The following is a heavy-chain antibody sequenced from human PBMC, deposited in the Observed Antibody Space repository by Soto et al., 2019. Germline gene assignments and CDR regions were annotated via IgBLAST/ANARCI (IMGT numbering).Heavy chain of an antibody. CDR2: IYPGDSDT. V-gene: IGHV5-51*01. CDR1: GYSFISYW. J-gene: IGHJ6*02. CDR3: ARHHGSPGSYFGLDV. D-gene: IGHD6-13*01. Sequence: TGESLKISCKGSGYSFISYWINWVRQMPGKGLEWMGIIYPGDSDTRYSPSFQGQVTISADKSIDTAYLQWRSLKASDTAVYYCARHHGSPGSYFGLDVWGQGTTVTVSS.